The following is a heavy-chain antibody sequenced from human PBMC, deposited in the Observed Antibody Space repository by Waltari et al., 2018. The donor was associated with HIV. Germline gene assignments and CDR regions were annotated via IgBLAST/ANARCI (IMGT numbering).Heavy chain of an antibody. D-gene: IGHD1-26*01. J-gene: IGHJ4*02. CDR3: ARLPGGVGATYFDY. V-gene: IGHV4-39*01. CDR1: GGSISSSSYY. CDR2: IYYSGST. Sequence: QLQLQESGPGLVKPSETLSLTCTVSGGSISSSSYYWGWIRQPPGKGLEWIGSIYYSGSTYDNPSLKSRVTISVDTSKNQFSLKLSSVTAADTAVYYCARLPGGVGATYFDYWGQGTLVTVSS.